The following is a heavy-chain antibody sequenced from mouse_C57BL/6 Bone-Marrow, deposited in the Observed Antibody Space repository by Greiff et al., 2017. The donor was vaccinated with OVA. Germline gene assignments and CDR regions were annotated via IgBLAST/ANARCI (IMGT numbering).Heavy chain of an antibody. CDR2: IDPETGGT. V-gene: IGHV1-15*01. CDR3: TRSYYSKMYFDV. CDR1: GYTFTDYE. Sequence: QVQLQQSGAELVRPGASVTLSCKASGYTFTDYEMHWVKQTPVHGLEWIGAIDPETGGTAYNQKFKGKAILTADKSSSTAYMELRSLTSEDSAVYYCTRSYYSKMYFDVWGTGTTVSVST. D-gene: IGHD2-5*01. J-gene: IGHJ1*03.